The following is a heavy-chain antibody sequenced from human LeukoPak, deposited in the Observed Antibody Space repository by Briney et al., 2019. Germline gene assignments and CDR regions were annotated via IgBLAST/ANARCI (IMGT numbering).Heavy chain of an antibody. J-gene: IGHJ4*02. CDR2: ISGSGSTI. D-gene: IGHD3-10*01. CDR3: ARDSYYASGTPDY. Sequence: GGSLRLSCAASGFTFSSYSMNWVCQAPGKGLEWVSYISGSGSTIYYADSVKGRFTISRDNAKNSLYLQMSSLRAEDTAVYYCARDSYYASGTPDYWGQGTLVTVSS. V-gene: IGHV3-48*04. CDR1: GFTFSSYS.